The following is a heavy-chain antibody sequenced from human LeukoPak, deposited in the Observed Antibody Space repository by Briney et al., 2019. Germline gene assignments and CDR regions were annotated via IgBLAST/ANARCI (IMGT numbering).Heavy chain of an antibody. Sequence: GTSVKVSCKASGSTFTSSAMQWVRQARGQHLEWIGWIVVGSGNTNYAQKFQERVTITRDMSTSTAYMELSSLRSEDKAVYYCARGRGYYTFDPWGEGTLVTVSS. CDR1: GSTFTSSA. CDR3: ARGRGYYTFDP. J-gene: IGHJ5*02. CDR2: IVVGSGNT. D-gene: IGHD4-17*01. V-gene: IGHV1-58*02.